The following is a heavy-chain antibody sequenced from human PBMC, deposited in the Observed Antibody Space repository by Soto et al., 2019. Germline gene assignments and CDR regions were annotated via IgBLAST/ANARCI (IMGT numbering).Heavy chain of an antibody. Sequence: GCLRLSFAASGLPVSGYTMNWVRQTPVIGLEWVSSIGSSSTDMYYADSVKGRFTISRDNAKNSLYLQMNSLRAEDTAVYYCARDRYPKLELLPYYYGMDVWGQGTTVTGSS. CDR1: GLPVSGYT. CDR2: IGSSSTDM. V-gene: IGHV3-21*01. D-gene: IGHD1-7*01. J-gene: IGHJ6*02. CDR3: ARDRYPKLELLPYYYGMDV.